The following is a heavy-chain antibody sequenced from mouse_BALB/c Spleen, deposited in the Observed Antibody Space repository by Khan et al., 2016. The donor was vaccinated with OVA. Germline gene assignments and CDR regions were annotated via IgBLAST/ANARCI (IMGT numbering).Heavy chain of an antibody. J-gene: IGHJ4*01. CDR3: ARVGYSGTMDY. Sequence: QIQLVQSGPELKKPGETVKISCKASGYAFANNGKNWARQAPGKGLKWMGWINTYTGEPTYAADFKGRFAFSLETSASTAYLQINNLKNEDTATYFCARVGYSGTMDYWGQGTSVIVSS. D-gene: IGHD2-14*01. CDR1: GYAFANNG. CDR2: INTYTGEP. V-gene: IGHV9-3-1*01.